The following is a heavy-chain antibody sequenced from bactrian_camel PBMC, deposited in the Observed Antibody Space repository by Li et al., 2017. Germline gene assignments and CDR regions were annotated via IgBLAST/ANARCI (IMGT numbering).Heavy chain of an antibody. CDR1: TSGYTYSTDC. CDR2: WDNHGKT. J-gene: IGHJ4*01. CDR3: AAGPFSACQKGLGHFAGGY. Sequence: HVQLVESGGGSVQAGGSLTLSCSASTSGYTYSTDCMGWFRQAPGKEREGVAGWDNHGKTSYAKSVKGRFTISRNNAKNSLYLEMTGLTPGDTAMYYCAAGPFSACQKGLGHFAGGYWGPGTQVTVS. D-gene: IGHD1*01. V-gene: IGHV3S53*01.